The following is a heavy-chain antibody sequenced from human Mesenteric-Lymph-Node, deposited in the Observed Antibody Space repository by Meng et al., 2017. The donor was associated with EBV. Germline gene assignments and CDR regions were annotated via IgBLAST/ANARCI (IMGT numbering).Heavy chain of an antibody. CDR1: GGSFSGYY. CDR2: INHSGST. Sequence: QVPLPQWGAGLLKPSETLSLTCAVYGGSFSGYYWSWIRQPPGKGLEWIGEINHSGSTNYNPSLKSRVTISVDTSKNQFSLKLSSVTAADTAVYYCARRGKVGAGYWGQGTLVTRLL. V-gene: IGHV4-34*01. CDR3: ARRGKVGAGY. J-gene: IGHJ4*02. D-gene: IGHD1-26*01.